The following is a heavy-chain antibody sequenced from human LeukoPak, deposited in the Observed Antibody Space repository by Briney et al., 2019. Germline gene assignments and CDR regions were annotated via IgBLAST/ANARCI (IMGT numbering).Heavy chain of an antibody. CDR2: IRSKAYGGTT. CDR3: TRVISGWPFDY. CDR1: GFTFGDYA. D-gene: IGHD6-19*01. J-gene: IGHJ4*02. Sequence: GGSLRLSCTASGFTFGDYAMSWVRQDPGKGLEWVGFIRSKAYGGTTEYAASVKGRFTISRDDSKSIAHLQMNSLKTEDTAVYYCTRVISGWPFDYWGQGTLVTVSS. V-gene: IGHV3-49*04.